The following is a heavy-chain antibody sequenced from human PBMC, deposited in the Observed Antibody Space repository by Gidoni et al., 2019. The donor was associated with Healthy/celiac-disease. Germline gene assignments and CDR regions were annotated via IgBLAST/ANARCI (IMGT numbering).Heavy chain of an antibody. J-gene: IGHJ4*02. CDR2: IYYSGST. Sequence: QVQLQESGPGLVKPSQTLSLTCTVSGGFISSGGYYWTWIRQHPGKGLEWLGYIYYSGSTYYNPSLKSRVTISVDTSKNQFSLKLSSVTAADTAVYYCARAGGNSSSWYEFDYWGQGTLVTVSS. CDR1: GGFISSGGYY. D-gene: IGHD6-13*01. V-gene: IGHV4-31*03. CDR3: ARAGGNSSSWYEFDY.